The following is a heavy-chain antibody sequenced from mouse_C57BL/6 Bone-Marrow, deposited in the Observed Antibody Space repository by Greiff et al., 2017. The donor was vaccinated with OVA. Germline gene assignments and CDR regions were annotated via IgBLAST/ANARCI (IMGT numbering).Heavy chain of an antibody. CDR1: GYTFTSYW. D-gene: IGHD2-5*01. J-gene: IGHJ2*01. CDR2: IYPGSGST. V-gene: IGHV1-55*01. Sequence: QVHVKQSGAELVKPGASVKMSCKASGYTFTSYWITWVKQRPGQGLEWIGDIYPGSGSTNYNEKFKSKATLTVDTSSSTAYMQLSSLTSEDSAVYYCARYGYSNYYFDYWGQGTTLTVSS. CDR3: ARYGYSNYYFDY.